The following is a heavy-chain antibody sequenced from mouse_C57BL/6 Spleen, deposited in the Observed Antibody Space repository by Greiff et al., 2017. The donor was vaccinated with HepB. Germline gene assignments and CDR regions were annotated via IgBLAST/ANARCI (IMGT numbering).Heavy chain of an antibody. J-gene: IGHJ3*01. D-gene: IGHD2-3*01. CDR2: IDPANGNT. Sequence: EVQLQESVAELVRPGASVKLSCTASGFNIKNTYMHWVKQRPEQGLEWIGRIDPANGNTKYAPKFQGKATITADTSSNTAYLQLSSLTSEDTAIYYWARGGYDGYYLAWFAYWGQGTLVTVSA. CDR3: ARGGYDGYYLAWFAY. CDR1: GFNIKNTY. V-gene: IGHV14-3*01.